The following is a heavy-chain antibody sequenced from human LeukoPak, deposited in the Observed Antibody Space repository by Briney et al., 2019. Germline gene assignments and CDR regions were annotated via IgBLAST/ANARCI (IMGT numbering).Heavy chain of an antibody. D-gene: IGHD1-14*01. V-gene: IGHV1-18*01. CDR1: GYTFTRHG. Sequence: ASVKVSCKASGYTFTRHGFSWERQAPGQGLEWMGWISAYNGYTNYAQKLQGRVTMTTDTSTSTAYMELRSLRSDDTAVYYCARDGGTWNHDYYMDVWGKGTTVTVSS. CDR2: ISAYNGYT. CDR3: ARDGGTWNHDYYMDV. J-gene: IGHJ6*03.